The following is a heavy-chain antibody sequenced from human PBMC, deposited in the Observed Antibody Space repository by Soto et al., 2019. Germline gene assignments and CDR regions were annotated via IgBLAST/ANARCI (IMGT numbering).Heavy chain of an antibody. D-gene: IGHD5-18*01. CDR2: ISGSGGST. J-gene: IGHJ6*02. Sequence: GGSLRLSCAASGFTFSSYAMSWVRQAPGKGLEWVSAISGSGGSTYYADSVKGRFTISRDNSKNTLYLQMSSLRAEDTAVYFCAKVLTSMAPSYYYYGMDVWGQGTTVTVSS. V-gene: IGHV3-23*01. CDR3: AKVLTSMAPSYYYYGMDV. CDR1: GFTFSSYA.